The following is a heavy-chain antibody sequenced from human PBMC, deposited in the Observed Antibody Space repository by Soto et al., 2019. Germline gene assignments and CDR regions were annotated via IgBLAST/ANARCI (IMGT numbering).Heavy chain of an antibody. D-gene: IGHD3-10*01. CDR1: GFTFSSYA. CDR3: VRPLPSGQNYGMDV. J-gene: IGHJ6*02. CDR2: ISYDGSTK. V-gene: IGHV3-30-3*01. Sequence: PGGSLRLSCAASGFTFSSYALEWVRQAPGKGLEWVAVISYDGSTKFYADSVKGRFTISRDNSKNTLYLQMNSLRAEDTAVYYCVRPLPSGQNYGMDVWGQGTTVTVSS.